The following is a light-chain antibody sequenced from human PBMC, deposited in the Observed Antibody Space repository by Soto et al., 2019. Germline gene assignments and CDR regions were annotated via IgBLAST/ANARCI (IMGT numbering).Light chain of an antibody. V-gene: IGKV1-39*01. CDR3: QESYSSSAKI. J-gene: IGKJ2*01. CDR1: QTIDTY. CDR2: DAS. Sequence: DIQMTQSPTSLSASVGDRVTIFCRASQTIDTYLNWYQHIPGKAPKLLIYDASSLQSGVPSRFSGSGSGRDFTLTITGLQREDFATYYCQESYSSSAKIFGQGTKV.